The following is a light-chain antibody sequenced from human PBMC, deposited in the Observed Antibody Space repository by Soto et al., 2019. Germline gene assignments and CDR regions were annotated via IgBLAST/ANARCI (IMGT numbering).Light chain of an antibody. CDR2: DVS. V-gene: IGLV2-11*01. J-gene: IGLJ3*02. Sequence: QSVPTQPRSVSGSPGQSVTISCTGTNSDVGNYNYVSWYQQHPGKAPKLMIYDVSKRPSGVPDRFSGSKSGNTASLTISGLQAEDEADYYCCSYAGRYALWVFGGGTKLTVL. CDR3: CSYAGRYALWV. CDR1: NSDVGNYNY.